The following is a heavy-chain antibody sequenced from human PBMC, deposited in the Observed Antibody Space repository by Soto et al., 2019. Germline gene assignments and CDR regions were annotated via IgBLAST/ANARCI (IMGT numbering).Heavy chain of an antibody. CDR3: ARGVGYDFWSDNYGMDV. J-gene: IGHJ6*02. CDR2: INAGNGIS. V-gene: IGHV1-3*01. CDR1: GYTLTNNA. D-gene: IGHD3-3*01. Sequence: ASVKVSCKASGYTLTNNAMHWVRQAPGQRLEWMGWINAGNGISKYSQKFQGRVTITRDTTASTAHMELSSLTSEDTGVYFCARGVGYDFWSDNYGMDVWGQGTTVTVSS.